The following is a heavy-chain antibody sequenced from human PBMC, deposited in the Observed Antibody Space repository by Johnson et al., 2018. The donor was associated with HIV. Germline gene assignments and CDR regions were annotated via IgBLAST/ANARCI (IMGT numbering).Heavy chain of an antibody. D-gene: IGHD3-22*01. CDR3: AKDPNYYDSSGYHTLPFDI. Sequence: VQLVESGGGLIQPGGSLRLSCAASGFTVSSNYMSWVRQAPGKGLEWVSVIYSGGSTYYADSVKGRFTISRDNSKNTLYLQMNSLRAEDTAVYYCAKDPNYYDSSGYHTLPFDIWGQGTMVTVSS. V-gene: IGHV3-66*03. CDR1: GFTVSSNY. CDR2: IYSGGST. J-gene: IGHJ3*02.